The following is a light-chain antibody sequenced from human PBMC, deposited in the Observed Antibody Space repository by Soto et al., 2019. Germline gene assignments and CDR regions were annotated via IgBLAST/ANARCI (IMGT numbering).Light chain of an antibody. CDR2: FAS. CDR3: QQYNKWPLT. V-gene: IGKV3-15*01. CDR1: QSVSNN. Sequence: EIVMTQSPATLSVSPGEKATLSCRASQSVSNNLAWYQQKPGQAPRLLIYFASTRATGIPARFSGSGSGTEFSLTISRLQSEDFALYYWQQYNKWPLTFGGGTKVETK. J-gene: IGKJ4*01.